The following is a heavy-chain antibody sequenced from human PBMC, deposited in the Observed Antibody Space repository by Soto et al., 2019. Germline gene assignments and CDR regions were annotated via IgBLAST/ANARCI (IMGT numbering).Heavy chain of an antibody. Sequence: EMQLVESGRGLVQPGGSLRLTCVASGFPFSIYSMNWVRQAPGKGLEWSSYITSDTNTIKYADSVKGRFTISRDNAKNLVYLQMNSLRDEDTAVYFCARSLEGHFVYWGQGTVVTVSS. CDR3: ARSLEGHFVY. J-gene: IGHJ4*02. CDR2: ITSDTNTI. D-gene: IGHD1-1*01. V-gene: IGHV3-48*02. CDR1: GFPFSIYS.